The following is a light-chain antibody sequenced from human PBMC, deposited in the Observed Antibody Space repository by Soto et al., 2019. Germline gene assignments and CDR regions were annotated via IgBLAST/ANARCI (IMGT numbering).Light chain of an antibody. CDR1: QSISNTF. V-gene: IGKV3-20*01. J-gene: IGKJ1*01. CDR2: GAS. CDR3: QQYGSSPWT. Sequence: ICFTESPSTLSLSPGERATLSFRPSQSISNTFLAWYQQRPGQAPRLLIYGASGRAAGIPDRFSGSGSGTDFTLTINRLEPEDFAVYYCQQYGSSPWTFGQGTKVDIK.